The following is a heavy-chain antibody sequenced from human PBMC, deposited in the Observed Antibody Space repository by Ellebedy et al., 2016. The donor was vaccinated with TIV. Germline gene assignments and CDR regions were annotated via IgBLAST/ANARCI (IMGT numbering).Heavy chain of an antibody. CDR1: GESFSDFS. CDR2: INHSGTT. V-gene: IGHV4-34*01. Sequence: MPSETLSLTCAVYGESFSDFSWSWIRQPPGKGLEWIGEINHSGTTNYNPSLKSRVTVSVDTSEKQFSPRLSSVTAADTAVYYCARAFTHYSRMFRYYGLDVWGQGTTVTVSS. D-gene: IGHD2-15*01. J-gene: IGHJ6*02. CDR3: ARAFTHYSRMFRYYGLDV.